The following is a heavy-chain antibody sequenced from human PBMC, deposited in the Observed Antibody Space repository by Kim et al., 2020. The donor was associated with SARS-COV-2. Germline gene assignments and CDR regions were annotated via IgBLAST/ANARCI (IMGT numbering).Heavy chain of an antibody. CDR3: ARTPGSSNDYGDYEGVYYYYGMDV. J-gene: IGHJ6*02. CDR1: GYTFTSYG. V-gene: IGHV1-18*04. Sequence: ASVKVSCKASGYTFTSYGISWVRQAPGQGLEWMGWISAYNGNTNYAQKLQGRVTMTTDTSTSTAYMELRSLRSDDTAVYYCARTPGSSNDYGDYEGVYYYYGMDVWGQGTTVTVSS. CDR2: ISAYNGNT. D-gene: IGHD4-17*01.